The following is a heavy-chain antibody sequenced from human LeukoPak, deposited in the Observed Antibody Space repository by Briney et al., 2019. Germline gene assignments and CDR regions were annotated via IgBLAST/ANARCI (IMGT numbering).Heavy chain of an antibody. Sequence: PGGSLRLSCAASRFTVSSNYMSWVRQAPGKGLEWVSVIYSGGSTYYADSVKGRFTISRDNSKNTLYLQMNSLRAEDTAVYYCARETITIFGNYYGMDVWGQGTTVTVSS. J-gene: IGHJ6*02. CDR2: IYSGGST. CDR3: ARETITIFGNYYGMDV. V-gene: IGHV3-66*01. D-gene: IGHD3-3*01. CDR1: RFTVSSNY.